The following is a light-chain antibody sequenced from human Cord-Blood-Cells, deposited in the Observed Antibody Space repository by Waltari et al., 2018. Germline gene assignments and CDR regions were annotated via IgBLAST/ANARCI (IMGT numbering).Light chain of an antibody. CDR2: DVS. V-gene: IGLV2-14*01. Sequence: QSALTQPASVSGSPGQSITISCTGTRRDDGGYNYVPWSQQPPGKAPKLMIYDVSNRPSGVSNRFSGSKSGNTASLTISGLQAEDEADYYCSSYTSSSTLVFGGGTKLTVL. J-gene: IGLJ2*01. CDR3: SSYTSSSTLV. CDR1: RRDDGGYNY.